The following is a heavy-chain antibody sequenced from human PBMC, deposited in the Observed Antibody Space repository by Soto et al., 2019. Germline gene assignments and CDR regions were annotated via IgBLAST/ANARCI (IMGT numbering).Heavy chain of an antibody. CDR2: ISYEGSNN. V-gene: IGHV3-30*03. CDR1: GFTFNSHG. D-gene: IGHD2-2*01. J-gene: IGHJ6*02. Sequence: QVQLVEAGGGVVQPGRSLSLSCGASGFTFNSHGMHWVRQAPGKGLEWVAVISYEGSNNFYAESVKGRFTISRDNSKNTLYLQMNSLRREDTAVYYCARGAEYQLLSRDYFYGMDVWGQGTTVTVSS. CDR3: ARGAEYQLLSRDYFYGMDV.